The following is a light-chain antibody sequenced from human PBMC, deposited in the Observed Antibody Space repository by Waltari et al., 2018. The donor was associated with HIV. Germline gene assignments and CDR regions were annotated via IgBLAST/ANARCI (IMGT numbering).Light chain of an antibody. J-gene: IGLJ1*01. CDR1: SSNIGRNF. CDR3: AAWDDSLNDSYV. CDR2: RNN. V-gene: IGLV1-47*01. Sequence: QSVLPQPPSASGTPGQRVTISCSGSSSNIGRNFVYWYQQFPGTAPQLLIYRNNQRPSGVPDRFSGSKSGTSASLAISGLRSEEEADYYCAAWDDSLNDSYVFGPGTKVTVL.